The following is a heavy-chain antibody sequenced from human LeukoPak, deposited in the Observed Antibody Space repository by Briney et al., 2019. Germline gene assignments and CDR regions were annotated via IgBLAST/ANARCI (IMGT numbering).Heavy chain of an antibody. CDR3: ARLGYCSGGTCPWDYYYYMDV. CDR2: IYTSGST. CDR1: GASSSSYS. V-gene: IGHV4-4*07. D-gene: IGHD2-15*01. Sequence: SETLSLTCTVSGASSSSYSWTWIRQPAGKGLEWIGRIYTSGSTNYNPSLNSRVTITVDKSKNQFSLRLSSVTAADTAVYYCARLGYCSGGTCPWDYYYYMDVWGKGTTVIVSS. J-gene: IGHJ6*03.